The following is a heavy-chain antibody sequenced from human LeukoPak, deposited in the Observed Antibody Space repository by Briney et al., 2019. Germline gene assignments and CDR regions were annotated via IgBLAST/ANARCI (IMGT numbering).Heavy chain of an antibody. CDR2: IRYDGSNK. CDR1: GFTFSSYG. Sequence: GGSLRLSCAASGFTFSSYGLHWVRQAPGKGLEWVAFIRYDGSNKYYADSVKGRFTISRDNSKNTLYLQMNSLRAEDTAVYYCAKHEGSLLWFGELFFDYWGQGTLVTVSS. D-gene: IGHD3-10*01. J-gene: IGHJ4*02. V-gene: IGHV3-30*02. CDR3: AKHEGSLLWFGELFFDY.